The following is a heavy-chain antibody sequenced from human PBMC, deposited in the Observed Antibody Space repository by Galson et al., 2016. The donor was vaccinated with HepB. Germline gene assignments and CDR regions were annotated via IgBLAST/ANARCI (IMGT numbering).Heavy chain of an antibody. CDR1: GFTFSSYW. Sequence: SLRLSCAASGFTFSSYWMHWVRQAPGKGLVWVSRIDNDGSSTTYADSVKGRFTISRDNAKNTLYLQMNSLRAEDRAVYYCARESKAAVAIEYWGQGTLVTVSA. D-gene: IGHD6-19*01. CDR3: ARESKAAVAIEY. V-gene: IGHV3-74*01. CDR2: IDNDGSST. J-gene: IGHJ4*02.